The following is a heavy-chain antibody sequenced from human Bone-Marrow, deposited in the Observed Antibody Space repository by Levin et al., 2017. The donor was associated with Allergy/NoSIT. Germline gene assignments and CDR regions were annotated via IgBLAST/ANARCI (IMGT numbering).Heavy chain of an antibody. CDR3: ARGPYCSGGRCPGAFDY. CDR2: TRSKGHSYST. CDR1: GFTFSDHY. V-gene: IGHV3-72*01. D-gene: IGHD2-15*01. Sequence: QTGESLKISCAASGFTFSDHYMDWVRQAPGKGLEWLARTRSKGHSYSTEYAAFVKGRFSISRDASKTSLYLQMNSLKTEDTAVYYCARGPYCSGGRCPGAFDYWGQGTLVTVSS. J-gene: IGHJ4*02.